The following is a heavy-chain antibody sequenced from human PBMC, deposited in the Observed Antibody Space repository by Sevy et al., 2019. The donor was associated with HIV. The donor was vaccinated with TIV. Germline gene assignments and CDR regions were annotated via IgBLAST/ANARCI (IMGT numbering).Heavy chain of an antibody. CDR3: ASGTSGYGYALNY. CDR2: IHSDDTT. CDR1: GFTVNSNY. Sequence: GGSLRLSCAASGFTVNSNYMTWVRQAPGKGLEWVSGIHSDDTTYQAESVKDRFTISSDNFKNTMYLHMRSLRGEDTDVYDCASGTSGYGYALNYWGQGTLVTVSS. V-gene: IGHV3-66*01. J-gene: IGHJ4*02. D-gene: IGHD5-18*01.